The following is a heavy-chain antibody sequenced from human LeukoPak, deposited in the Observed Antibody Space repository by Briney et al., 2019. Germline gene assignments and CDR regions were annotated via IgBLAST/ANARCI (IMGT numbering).Heavy chain of an antibody. V-gene: IGHV3-30*04. J-gene: IGHJ4*02. CDR3: ARDQGY. Sequence: PGRSLRLSCAASGFTFSSYAMHWVRQAPGKGLEWVAVISSSGNKKYYADSVKGRFTVSRDNSKNTLYLQMNSLRAEDTAVYYCARDQGYWGQGTRITVSS. CDR2: ISSSGNKK. CDR1: GFTFSSYA.